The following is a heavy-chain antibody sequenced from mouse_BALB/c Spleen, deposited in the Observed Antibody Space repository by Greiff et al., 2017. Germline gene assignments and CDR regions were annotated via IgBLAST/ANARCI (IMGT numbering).Heavy chain of an antibody. Sequence: QVQLKESGAELARPGASVKLSCKASGYTFTSYWMQWVKQRPGQGLEWIGAIYPGDGDTRYTQKFKGKATLTADKSSSTAYMQLSSLASEDSAVYYCAREGLQPYWGQGTTLTVSS. CDR3: AREGLQPY. J-gene: IGHJ2*01. CDR1: GYTFTSYW. V-gene: IGHV1-87*01. D-gene: IGHD2-4*01. CDR2: IYPGDGDT.